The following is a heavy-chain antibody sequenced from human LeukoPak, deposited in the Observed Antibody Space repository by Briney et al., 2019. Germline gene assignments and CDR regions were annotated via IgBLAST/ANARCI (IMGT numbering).Heavy chain of an antibody. D-gene: IGHD5-18*01. CDR2: IRYDGSNK. V-gene: IGHV3-30*02. CDR1: GFTFSSYG. J-gene: IGHJ3*02. CDR3: AKGMSAMAKSDAFDI. Sequence: PGGSLRLSCAASGFTFSSYGMHWVRQAPGKGLEWVAFIRYDGSNKYYADSVKGRFTISRDNSKNTLYLQMNSLRAEDTAVYYCAKGMSAMAKSDAFDIWGLGTMVTVSS.